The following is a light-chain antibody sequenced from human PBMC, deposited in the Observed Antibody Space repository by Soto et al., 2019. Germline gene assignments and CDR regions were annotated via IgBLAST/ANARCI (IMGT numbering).Light chain of an antibody. V-gene: IGLV2-14*01. Sequence: QSALTQPASVSGSPGQSITISCTATSSDVGAYDYVSWYQQYPGKAPKLMIYEVINRPSGVSNRFSGSKSGNTASLMISVLQTEDEADYYCSSYTITSSLVFGGGTKLTVL. CDR3: SSYTITSSLV. CDR2: EVI. J-gene: IGLJ3*02. CDR1: SSDVGAYDY.